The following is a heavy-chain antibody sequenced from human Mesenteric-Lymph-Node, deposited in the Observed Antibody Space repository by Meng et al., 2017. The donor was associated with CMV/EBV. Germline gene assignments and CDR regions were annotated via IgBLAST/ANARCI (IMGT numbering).Heavy chain of an antibody. J-gene: IGHJ4*02. CDR1: GFTFSSIW. D-gene: IGHD7-27*01. CDR3: VREGAAWGYYFDF. CDR2: LNQDGSEK. V-gene: IGHV3-7*01. Sequence: GESLKISCAASGFTFSSIWMGWVRQAPGKGLEWVVNLNQDGSEKHYVDSVQGRFTISRDNTKNSLYLQMNSLRVEDTAVFYCVREGAAWGYYFDFWGQGALVTVSS.